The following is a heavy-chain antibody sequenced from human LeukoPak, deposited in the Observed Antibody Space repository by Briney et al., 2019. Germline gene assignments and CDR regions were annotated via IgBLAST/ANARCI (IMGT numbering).Heavy chain of an antibody. CDR1: GFTCSTYA. V-gene: IGHV3-48*04. CDR3: ARDFGGYCSSSNCYLGHLDY. CDR2: ISSSRGNAI. Sequence: GGSLRLSCAASGFTCSTYAMNWVRQVPGKGLEWISYISSSRGNAIHYADSVRGRFTISRDDAKNSLYLQMNSLRAEDTAVYYCARDFGGYCSSSNCYLGHLDYWGQGTLVTVSS. J-gene: IGHJ4*02. D-gene: IGHD2-2*01.